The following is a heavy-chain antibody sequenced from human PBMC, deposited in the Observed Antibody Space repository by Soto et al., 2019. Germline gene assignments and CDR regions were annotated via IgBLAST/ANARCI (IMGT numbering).Heavy chain of an antibody. Sequence: LRLSCAASGFSVSTNYMTWVRQAPGKGLEWVSVIYSGGSTYYADSVKGRFTISRDNSKNTLHLQMNSLRAEDTAVYYCARGSGSLYYFDFWGRGTLVTVSS. J-gene: IGHJ4*02. CDR2: IYSGGST. CDR1: GFSVSTNY. D-gene: IGHD1-26*01. V-gene: IGHV3-53*01. CDR3: ARGSGSLYYFDF.